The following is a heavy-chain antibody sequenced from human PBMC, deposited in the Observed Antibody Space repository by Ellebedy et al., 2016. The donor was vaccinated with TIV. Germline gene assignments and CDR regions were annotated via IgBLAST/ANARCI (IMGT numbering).Heavy chain of an antibody. Sequence: GESLKISCAASGFSFSSYAMSWVRQAPGKGLQWVSSVSGGGGPTYYAESVKGRFTISRDNSENTLFLQMNSLRVEDTAVYYCARGYTGDDWAAYYGMDVWGRGTTVTVSS. CDR1: GFSFSSYA. CDR3: ARGYTGDDWAAYYGMDV. D-gene: IGHD5-12*01. CDR2: VSGGGGPT. V-gene: IGHV3-23*01. J-gene: IGHJ6*02.